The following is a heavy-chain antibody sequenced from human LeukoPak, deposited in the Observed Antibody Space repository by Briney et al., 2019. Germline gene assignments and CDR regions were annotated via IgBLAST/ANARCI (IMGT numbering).Heavy chain of an antibody. CDR2: ISGSGGST. D-gene: IGHD2-2*02. J-gene: IGHJ3*01. CDR1: GFTFSSYG. CDR3: AMKAVPRPRLYDAFDF. V-gene: IGHV3-23*01. Sequence: GGTLRLSCAASGFTFSSYGMSWVRQAPGKGLEWVSAISGSGGSTYYAGSVKGRFTISRDNSKNTLYLQMNSLRADDTAVYYCAMKAVPRPRLYDAFDFWGQGTVVTVSS.